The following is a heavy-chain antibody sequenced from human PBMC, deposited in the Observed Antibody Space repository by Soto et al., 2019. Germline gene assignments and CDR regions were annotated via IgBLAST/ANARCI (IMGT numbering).Heavy chain of an antibody. CDR3: AKDFHKEYSSPLDY. CDR1: GFTFSNYG. D-gene: IGHD6-6*01. V-gene: IGHV3-30*18. CDR2: ISYDGSNK. J-gene: IGHJ4*02. Sequence: GGSLRLSCAASGFTFSNYGMHWVRQAPGKGLEWVAVISYDGSNKYYADSVKGRFTISRDNSKNTLYLQMNSLRTEDTAVYFCAKDFHKEYSSPLDYWGQGTLVTVSS.